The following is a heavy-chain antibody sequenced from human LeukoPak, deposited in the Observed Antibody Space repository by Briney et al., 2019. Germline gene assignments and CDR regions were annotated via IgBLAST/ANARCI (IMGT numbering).Heavy chain of an antibody. CDR2: INPNSGGT. CDR3: ARVVGYGDFFFDY. D-gene: IGHD4-17*01. CDR1: GYTFTGYY. V-gene: IGHV1-2*02. J-gene: IGHJ4*02. Sequence: ASVKVSCKASGYTFTGYYMHWVRQAPGQGLEWMGWINPNSGGTNYAQKFQGRVTMTRNTSISTAYMELSRLRSDDTAVYYCARVVGYGDFFFDYWGQGTLVTVSS.